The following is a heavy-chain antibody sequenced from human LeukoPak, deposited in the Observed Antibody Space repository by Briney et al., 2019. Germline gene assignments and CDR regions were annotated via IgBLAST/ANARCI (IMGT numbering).Heavy chain of an antibody. Sequence: SETLSLTCTVSGGSISSNNYYWGWIRLPPGTGLEWIGSISYGGTTYYNPSLESRVTISVDTSKNQFSLNLSSVTAADTAVYYCGRRPGGAIEYWGQGTLVTVSS. CDR1: GGSISSNNYY. CDR3: GRRPGGAIEY. D-gene: IGHD2-2*02. CDR2: ISYGGTT. V-gene: IGHV4-39*01. J-gene: IGHJ4*02.